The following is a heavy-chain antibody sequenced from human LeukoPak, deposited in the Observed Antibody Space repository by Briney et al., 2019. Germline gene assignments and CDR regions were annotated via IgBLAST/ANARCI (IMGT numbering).Heavy chain of an antibody. D-gene: IGHD2-2*01. CDR3: ARGYQLPYNWFDP. J-gene: IGHJ5*02. Sequence: SETLSLTCTVSGGSISSGDYYWSWIRQHPGKGLEWIGYIYYSGSTYYNPSLKSRVTISVDTSKNQFSLKLRSVTAVDTAVYYCARGYQLPYNWFDPWGQGTLVTVSS. V-gene: IGHV4-31*03. CDR2: IYYSGST. CDR1: GGSISSGDYY.